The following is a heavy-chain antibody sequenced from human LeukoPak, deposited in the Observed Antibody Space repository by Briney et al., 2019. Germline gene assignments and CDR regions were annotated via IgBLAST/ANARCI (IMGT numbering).Heavy chain of an antibody. Sequence: SETLSLTCTVSGDPISSYGDYSNYKWTWIRQPPGKGLEGIGYVYYSGSTNYNPSHQSRLTISVDSSKNQFSLRLNSVTAADTAVYYCVGIGITEPRLEYWGQGTLVSVSS. V-gene: IGHV4-61*05. D-gene: IGHD3-10*01. CDR3: VGIGITEPRLEY. CDR1: GDPISSYGDYSNYK. CDR2: VYYSGST. J-gene: IGHJ4*02.